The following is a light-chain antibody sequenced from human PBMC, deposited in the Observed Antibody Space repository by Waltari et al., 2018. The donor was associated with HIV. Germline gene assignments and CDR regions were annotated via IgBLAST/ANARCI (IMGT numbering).Light chain of an antibody. CDR3: AAWDDNLNGL. V-gene: IGLV1-44*01. Sequence: QSVLTQPPSASGTPGQRVTISCSGGSFNIGSNSVTWYQQLPGAAPRLLIYNNNQRPSGVPDRFSGSKSGTSASLAISGLQSEDEADYYCAAWDDNLNGLFGGGTKLTVL. J-gene: IGLJ2*01. CDR1: SFNIGSNS. CDR2: NNN.